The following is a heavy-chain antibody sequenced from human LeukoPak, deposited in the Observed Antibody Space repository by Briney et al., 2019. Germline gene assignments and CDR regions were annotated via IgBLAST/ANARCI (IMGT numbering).Heavy chain of an antibody. J-gene: IGHJ4*02. CDR1: GFTFSSYW. D-gene: IGHD6-19*01. Sequence: GGSLRLSCAASGFTFSSYWMTWVRQAPVKELEWVANIKQDGSEKHYVDSVKGRFTISRDNAKNSLYLQMNSLRAEDTAVYYCAREPYSGWYRPDFWGQGTLVTVSS. CDR2: IKQDGSEK. CDR3: AREPYSGWYRPDF. V-gene: IGHV3-7*01.